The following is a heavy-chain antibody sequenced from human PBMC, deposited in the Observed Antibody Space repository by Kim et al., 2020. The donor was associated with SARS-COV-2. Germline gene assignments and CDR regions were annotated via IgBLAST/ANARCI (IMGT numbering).Heavy chain of an antibody. Sequence: GGSLRLSCAGSGFTFEDYSMNWVRQAPGKGLEWVAYITSASNVIFYADSVKGRFTISRDNDKKSLYLQMNSLRDDDTAVYYCARDFLGSGAYYYFDSWGQGTLVTVSS. D-gene: IGHD3-10*01. CDR1: GFTFEDYS. V-gene: IGHV3-48*02. CDR2: ITSASNVI. J-gene: IGHJ4*02. CDR3: ARDFLGSGAYYYFDS.